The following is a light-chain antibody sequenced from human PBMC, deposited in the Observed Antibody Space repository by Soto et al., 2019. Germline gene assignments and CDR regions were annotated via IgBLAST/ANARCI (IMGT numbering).Light chain of an antibody. V-gene: IGKV3-15*01. CDR2: GAS. Sequence: EIVITQTPATLSVSPGERATLSCRASQSVSSSLAWYQQRPGQAPRLLIYGASTRATGIPARFSGSRSGTEFTLTINSLQSEDFAVYYCQQDNNWPPYTFGQGTKLEIK. J-gene: IGKJ2*01. CDR1: QSVSSS. CDR3: QQDNNWPPYT.